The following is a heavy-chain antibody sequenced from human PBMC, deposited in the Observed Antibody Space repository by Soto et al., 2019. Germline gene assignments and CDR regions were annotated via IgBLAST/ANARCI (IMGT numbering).Heavy chain of an antibody. V-gene: IGHV4-34*01. J-gene: IGHJ2*01. CDR2: INHSGST. CDR3: AREGYSSSSHFDL. CDR1: GGYFSGYY. Sequence: SETLSLTCAVYGGYFSGYYWSWIRQPPGKGLEWIGEINHSGSTNYNPSLKSRVTISVDTSKNQFSLKLSSVTAADTAVYYCAREGYSSSSHFDLWGRGTLVTVSS. D-gene: IGHD6-6*01.